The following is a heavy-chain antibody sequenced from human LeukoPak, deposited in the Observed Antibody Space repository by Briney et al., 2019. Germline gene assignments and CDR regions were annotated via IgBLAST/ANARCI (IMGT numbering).Heavy chain of an antibody. V-gene: IGHV3-23*01. CDR1: GFTFSSYA. Sequence: GGSLRLSCAASGFTFSSYAMSWVRQAPGKGLEWVSAISGSGGSTYYADSVKGRFTISRDNSKNTLYLQMNSLRAEDTAVYYCARDRSTDYDFWSGYYPRDYYYGMDVWGQGTTVTVSS. J-gene: IGHJ6*02. CDR3: ARDRSTDYDFWSGYYPRDYYYGMDV. CDR2: ISGSGGST. D-gene: IGHD3-3*01.